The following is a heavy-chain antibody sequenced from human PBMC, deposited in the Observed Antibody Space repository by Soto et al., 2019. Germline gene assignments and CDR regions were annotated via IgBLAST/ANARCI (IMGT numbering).Heavy chain of an antibody. CDR2: INHSGST. CDR3: ARGGTVVAASADAFDI. V-gene: IGHV4-34*01. D-gene: IGHD2-15*01. Sequence: SETLSLTCAVYGGSFSGYYWSWIRQPPGKGLEWIGEINHSGSTNYNPSLKSRVTISVDTSKNQFSLKLSSVTAADTAVCYCARGGTVVAASADAFDIWGQGTMVTVSS. CDR1: GGSFSGYY. J-gene: IGHJ3*02.